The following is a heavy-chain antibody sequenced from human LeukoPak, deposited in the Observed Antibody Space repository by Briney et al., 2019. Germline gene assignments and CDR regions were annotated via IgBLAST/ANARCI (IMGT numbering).Heavy chain of an antibody. CDR3: AKEAXYSGYDYPDY. CDR1: GFTFSSYA. D-gene: IGHD5-12*01. Sequence: PGGSLRLSCAASGFTFSSYAMSXXXXXPGXXXXXXXAXXXXXXSTXYAXSVXXXXXXXXXNSKNTLYLQMDGLRAEDTAVYYCAKEAXYSGYDYPDYWGQGTLVTVSS. CDR2: XXXXXXST. V-gene: IGHV3-23*01. J-gene: IGHJ4*02.